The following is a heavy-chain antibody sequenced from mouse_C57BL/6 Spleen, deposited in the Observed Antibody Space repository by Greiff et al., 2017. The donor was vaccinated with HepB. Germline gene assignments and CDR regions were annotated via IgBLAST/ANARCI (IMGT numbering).Heavy chain of an antibody. V-gene: IGHV6-6*01. D-gene: IGHD4-1*01. J-gene: IGHJ3*01. CDR1: GFTFSDAW. Sequence: EVQRVESGGGLVQPGGSMKLSCAASGFTFSDAWMDWVRQSPEKGLEWVAEIRNKANNHATYYAESVKGRFTISRDDSKSSVYLQMNSLRAEDTGIYYCTRRGDWGAWFAYWGQGTLVTVSA. CDR2: IRNKANNHAT. CDR3: TRRGDWGAWFAY.